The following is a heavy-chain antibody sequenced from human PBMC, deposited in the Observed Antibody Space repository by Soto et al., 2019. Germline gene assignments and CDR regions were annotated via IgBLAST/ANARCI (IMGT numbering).Heavy chain of an antibody. CDR1: GYTFTSYA. V-gene: IGHV1-3*01. Sequence: VASVKVSCKASGYTFTSYAMHWVRQAPGQRLEWMGWINAGNGNTKYSQKFQGRVTITRDTSASTAYMELSSLRSEDTAVFYFVRGRTCTNGVCSNNWFDPWGQGTLVTVSS. CDR2: INAGNGNT. D-gene: IGHD2-8*01. CDR3: VRGRTCTNGVCSNNWFDP. J-gene: IGHJ5*02.